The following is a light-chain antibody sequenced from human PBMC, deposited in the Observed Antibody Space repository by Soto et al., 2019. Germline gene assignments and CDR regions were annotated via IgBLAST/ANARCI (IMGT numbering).Light chain of an antibody. J-gene: IGLJ1*01. CDR2: SNN. CDR1: RSNIGSNT. Sequence: QSVLTQPPSASGTPGQRVTISCSGSRSNIGSNTVNWYQQLPGSAPNLLIYSNNQRPSGVPDRFSGSKSGTSASLAISGLRSEDAEDYYCAAWDDSLNGFYVFGTGTKLTVL. CDR3: AAWDDSLNGFYV. V-gene: IGLV1-44*01.